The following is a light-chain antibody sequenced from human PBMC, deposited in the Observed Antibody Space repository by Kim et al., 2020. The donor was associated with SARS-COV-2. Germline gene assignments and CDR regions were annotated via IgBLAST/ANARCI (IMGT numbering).Light chain of an antibody. CDR1: QSVTSTY. CDR3: QQHGET. CDR2: GAS. Sequence: TPSRSPGERATLSCRASQSVTSTYLAWYQQKPGQAPRLLIYGASARATGIPDRFSGSGSGTDFTLTISRLEPEDFAVYYCQQHGETFGQGTKLEI. J-gene: IGKJ2*01. V-gene: IGKV3-20*01.